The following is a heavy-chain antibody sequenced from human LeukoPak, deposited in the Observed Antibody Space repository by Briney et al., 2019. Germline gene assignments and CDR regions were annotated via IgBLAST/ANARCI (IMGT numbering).Heavy chain of an antibody. D-gene: IGHD2-8*01. CDR1: GFSFSSYG. CDR2: IWYDGSNE. J-gene: IGHJ4*02. V-gene: IGHV3-33*06. Sequence: PGGSLRLSCAASGFSFSSYGMHWVRQAPGRGLEWVAVIWYDGSNEHYTDSVKGRFTIYRDNSKNTVYLQMNSLRAEDTAVYYCAKDRHDCTSGACYAHLDYWGQGTLVTDSS. CDR3: AKDRHDCTSGACYAHLDY.